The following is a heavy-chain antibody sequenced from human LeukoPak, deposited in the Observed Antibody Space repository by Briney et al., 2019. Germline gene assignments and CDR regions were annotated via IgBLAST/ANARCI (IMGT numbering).Heavy chain of an antibody. V-gene: IGHV3-23*01. CDR1: GFTFSSYA. Sequence: GGSLRLSCAASGFTFSSYAMSWVRQAPGKGLEWVSAISGSDGSRNYADSVKGRFTISRDNSKNTLYLQMNSLRAEDTAVYYCAKQFMGSGSYYRYYFDYWGQGTLVTVSS. CDR3: AKQFMGSGSYYRYYFDY. D-gene: IGHD3-10*01. J-gene: IGHJ4*02. CDR2: ISGSDGSR.